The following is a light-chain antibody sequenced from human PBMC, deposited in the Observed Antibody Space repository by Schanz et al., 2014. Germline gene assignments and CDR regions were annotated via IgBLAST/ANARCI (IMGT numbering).Light chain of an antibody. CDR1: SSNIAINN. CDR3: MSWDENLNGRV. V-gene: IGLV1-44*01. J-gene: IGLJ3*02. Sequence: QSVLTQTPSASATPGQRVTISCSGSSSNIAINNVNWYQQLPGTAPKLLIFTNDERPAGVSYRFSASKSGTSASLTISGLQSEDEDDYYCMSWDENLNGRVFGGGTKLTVL. CDR2: TND.